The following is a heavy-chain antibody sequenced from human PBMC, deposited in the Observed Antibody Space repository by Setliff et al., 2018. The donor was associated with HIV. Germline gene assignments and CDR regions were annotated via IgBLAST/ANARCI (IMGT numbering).Heavy chain of an antibody. CDR3: ARSTLIFDSSKSFDY. Sequence: ASVKVSCKASGYTFTSSGMNWVRQAPGQGLEWMGWISAYNGNTNYAQKFQDRVTMTTDTSTTTVYMELRSLRSDDTAVFYCARSTLIFDSSKSFDYWGQGTLVTVSS. V-gene: IGHV1-18*01. J-gene: IGHJ4*02. CDR2: ISAYNGNT. CDR1: GYTFTSSG. D-gene: IGHD3-22*01.